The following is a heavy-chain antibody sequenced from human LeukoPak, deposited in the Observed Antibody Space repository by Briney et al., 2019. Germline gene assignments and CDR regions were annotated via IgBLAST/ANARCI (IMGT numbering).Heavy chain of an antibody. V-gene: IGHV3-30-3*01. Sequence: GGSLRLSCAASGFTFSSYAMHWVRQAPGKGLEWVAVISYDGSNKYYADSVKGRFTISRDNSKNTLYLQMNSLRAEDTAIYYCATFRFLGTWGQGTMVTVSP. CDR2: ISYDGSNK. J-gene: IGHJ3*01. D-gene: IGHD3-3*01. CDR3: ATFRFLGT. CDR1: GFTFSSYA.